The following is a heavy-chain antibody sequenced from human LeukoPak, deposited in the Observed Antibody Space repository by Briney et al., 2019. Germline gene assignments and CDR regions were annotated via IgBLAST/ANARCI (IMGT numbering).Heavy chain of an antibody. CDR1: GGTFSSYA. CDR2: IIPIFGTA. J-gene: IGHJ6*04. V-gene: IGHV1-69*13. CDR3: ASPTPAYNGGMDV. Sequence: SVKVSCKASGGTFSSYAISWVRQAPGQGLEWMGGIIPIFGTANYAQKFQGRATITADESTSTAYMELSSLRSEDTAVYYCASPTPAYNGGMDVWGKGTTVTVSS. D-gene: IGHD2-21*01.